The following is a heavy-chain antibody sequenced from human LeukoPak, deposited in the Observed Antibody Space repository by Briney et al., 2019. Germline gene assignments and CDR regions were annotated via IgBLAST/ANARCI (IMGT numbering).Heavy chain of an antibody. V-gene: IGHV3-23*01. CDR2: ITSGFTP. Sequence: GGSLRLSCAASGLTFRNYAMSWFRQAPGKGLEWVSGITSGFTPHYADSVKGRFTISRDNSKNTFHLQMNSLRAEDTAVYYCAKDYSDSRVGDVFFEYWGQGTLVTVSS. CDR1: GLTFRNYA. J-gene: IGHJ4*02. CDR3: AKDYSDSRVGDVFFEY. D-gene: IGHD1-26*01.